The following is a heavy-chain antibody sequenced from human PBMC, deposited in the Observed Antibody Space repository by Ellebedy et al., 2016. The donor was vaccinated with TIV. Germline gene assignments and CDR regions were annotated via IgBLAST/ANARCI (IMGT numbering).Heavy chain of an antibody. V-gene: IGHV4-39*01. J-gene: IGHJ4*02. CDR1: VGSFSGYY. CDR2: IYYSGST. CDR3: ARSSMIVVVPFDY. D-gene: IGHD3-22*01. Sequence: MPGGSLRLSCAVYVGSFSGYYWGWIRQPPGKGLEWIGSIYYSGSTYYNPSLNSRVTISVDTSKKQFSLKLSSVTAADTAVYYCARSSMIVVVPFDYWGQGTLVTVSS.